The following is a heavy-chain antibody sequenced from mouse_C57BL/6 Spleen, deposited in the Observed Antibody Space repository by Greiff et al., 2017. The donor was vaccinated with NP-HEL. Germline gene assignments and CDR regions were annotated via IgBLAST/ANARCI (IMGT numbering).Heavy chain of an antibody. J-gene: IGHJ3*01. CDR2: IHPNSGST. CDR1: GYTFTSYW. CDR3: AKEGIYYDSAWFAY. D-gene: IGHD2-4*01. Sequence: VQLQQPGAELVKPGASVKLSCKASGYTFTSYWMHWVKQRPGQGLEWIGMIHPNSGSTNYNEKFKSKATLTVDKSSSTAYMQLSSLTSEDSAVYYCAKEGIYYDSAWFAYWGQGTLVTVSA. V-gene: IGHV1-64*01.